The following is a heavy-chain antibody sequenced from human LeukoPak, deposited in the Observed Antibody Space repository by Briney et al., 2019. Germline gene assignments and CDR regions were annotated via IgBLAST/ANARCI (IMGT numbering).Heavy chain of an antibody. CDR2: IYSGGSA. CDR3: ARSRITMVRAFYGMDV. D-gene: IGHD3-10*01. V-gene: IGHV3-53*01. J-gene: IGHJ6*02. CDR1: GFTVSSNY. Sequence: PGGSLRLSRAASGFTVSSNYMSWVRQAPGKGLEWVSVIYSGGSAYYADSVKGRFTISRDNSKNTLYLQMNSLRAEDTAVYYCARSRITMVRAFYGMDVWGQGTTVTVSS.